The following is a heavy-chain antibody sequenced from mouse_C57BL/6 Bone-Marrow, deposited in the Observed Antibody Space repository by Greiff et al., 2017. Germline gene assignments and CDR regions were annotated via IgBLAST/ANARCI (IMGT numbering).Heavy chain of an antibody. V-gene: IGHV5-6*01. CDR3: ARDDWYCDV. Sequence: EVMLVESGGDLVKPGGSLKLSCAASGFTFSSYGMSWVRQTPDKRLAWVATISSGGSYTYYPDSVKGRFTISRGKSKNTLYLQMSSLKSEDTAMYYSARDDWYCDVWGTGTTVTVSA. J-gene: IGHJ1*03. CDR1: GFTFSSYG. CDR2: ISSGGSYT.